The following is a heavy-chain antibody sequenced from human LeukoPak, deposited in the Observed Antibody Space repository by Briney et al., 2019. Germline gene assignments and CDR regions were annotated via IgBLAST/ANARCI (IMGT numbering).Heavy chain of an antibody. D-gene: IGHD3-10*01. CDR1: GYTFTSYY. J-gene: IGHJ4*02. CDR2: INPSGGST. CDR3: ARVGSGSHPFDY. V-gene: IGHV1-46*01. Sequence: WASVKVSCKASGYTFTSYYMHWVQQAPGQGLEWMGIINPSGGSTSYAQKFQGRVTMTRDMSTSTVYMELSSLRSEDTAVYYCARVGSGSHPFDYWGQGTLVTVSS.